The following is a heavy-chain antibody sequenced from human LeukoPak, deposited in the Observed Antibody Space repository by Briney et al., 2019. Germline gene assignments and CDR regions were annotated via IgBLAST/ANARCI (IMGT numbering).Heavy chain of an antibody. D-gene: IGHD5-24*01. V-gene: IGHV4-34*01. J-gene: IGHJ6*02. Sequence: SETLSLTCAVYGGSFSGYYWSWIRQPPGKGLEWIGEINHSGSTNYNLSLKSRVAISVDTSKNQFSLKLSSVTAADTAVYYCATADAEEMATNYYYYYGMDVWGQGTTVTVSS. CDR1: GGSFSGYY. CDR3: ATADAEEMATNYYYYYGMDV. CDR2: INHSGST.